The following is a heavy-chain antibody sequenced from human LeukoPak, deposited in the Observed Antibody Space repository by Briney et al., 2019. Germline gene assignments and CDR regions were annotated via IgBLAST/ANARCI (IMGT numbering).Heavy chain of an antibody. CDR1: GGSISSYY. Sequence: SETLSLTCTVSGGSISSYYWSWIRQSPGKGLEWIGHIYSSGSTNYNPSLKSRVTISVDTSKNQFSLKLNSVTAADTAVYYCAKRGSNTWSDFDYWGQGTLVTVSS. CDR2: IYSSGST. D-gene: IGHD6-13*01. CDR3: AKRGSNTWSDFDY. V-gene: IGHV4-4*09. J-gene: IGHJ4*02.